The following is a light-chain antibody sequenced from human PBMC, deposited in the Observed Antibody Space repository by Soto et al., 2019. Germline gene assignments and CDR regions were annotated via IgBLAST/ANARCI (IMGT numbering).Light chain of an antibody. CDR2: GAS. CDR3: QQYGSSLWT. V-gene: IGKV3-20*01. J-gene: IGKJ1*01. CDR1: QSVSSSY. Sequence: EIVMTQSPATLSVSPGERATLSCRASQSVSSSYLAWYQQKPGQAPRLLIYGASSRATGIPDRFSGGGSGTEFTSTISRLEPEDFAVYYCQQYGSSLWTFGQGTKVDIK.